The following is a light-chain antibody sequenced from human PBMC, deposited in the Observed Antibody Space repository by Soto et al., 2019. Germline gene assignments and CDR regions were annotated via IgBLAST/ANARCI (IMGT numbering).Light chain of an antibody. CDR3: QQYGSSVRT. J-gene: IGKJ1*01. CDR2: GAT. CDR1: QSVNSGS. V-gene: IGKV3-20*01. Sequence: DIALTQSPGTLSLSPGDRAILSCRASQSVNSGSLAWYQQRPGQAPRLLIYGATIRATGIPDKFSGSRSGTDFTLTISRLEPEDFAVYYCQQYGSSVRTFGQGTKVEIK.